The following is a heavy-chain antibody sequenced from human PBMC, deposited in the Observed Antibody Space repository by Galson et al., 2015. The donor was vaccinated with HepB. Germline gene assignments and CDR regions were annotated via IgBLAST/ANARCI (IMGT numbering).Heavy chain of an antibody. D-gene: IGHD2-2*02. Sequence: SLRLSCAASGFTFSNYAMSWVRQAPGKGLEWVSVISGRGTTTSDADSVKGRFTISRDNSKNTLYLQMTSLRAEDTAVYYCAKDAPVPSAIGVVYFQDWGQGTLVTVSS. CDR3: AKDAPVPSAIGVVYFQD. V-gene: IGHV3-23*01. J-gene: IGHJ1*01. CDR1: GFTFSNYA. CDR2: ISGRGTTT.